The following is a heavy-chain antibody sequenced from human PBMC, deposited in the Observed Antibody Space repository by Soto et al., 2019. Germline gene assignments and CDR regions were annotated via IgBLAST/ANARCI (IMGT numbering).Heavy chain of an antibody. D-gene: IGHD3-10*01. CDR1: GFTFSRYA. Sequence: PGGSLRLSCAASGFTFSRYAMSWVRQAPGKGLEWVSAISGSGGSTYYADSVKGRFTISRDNSKNTLYLQMNSLRAEDTAVYYCAKDSREYYYGSGSFDYWGQGTLVTVSS. J-gene: IGHJ4*02. CDR3: AKDSREYYYGSGSFDY. V-gene: IGHV3-23*01. CDR2: ISGSGGST.